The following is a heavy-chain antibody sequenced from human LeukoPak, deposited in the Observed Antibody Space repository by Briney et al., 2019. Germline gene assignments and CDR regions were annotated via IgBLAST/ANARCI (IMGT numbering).Heavy chain of an antibody. CDR2: IRSKTYGGTT. J-gene: IGHJ4*02. D-gene: IGHD3-10*01. CDR1: GFTFGDYS. V-gene: IGHV3-49*04. CDR3: TGSFGQLTFFDY. Sequence: GGSLRLSCTASGFTFGDYSMSWVRQAPGKGLEWVGFIRSKTYGGTTEYAASVKGRFTISRDDSKSIAYLQINSLKTEDTAVYYCTGSFGQLTFFDYWGQGTLVTVSS.